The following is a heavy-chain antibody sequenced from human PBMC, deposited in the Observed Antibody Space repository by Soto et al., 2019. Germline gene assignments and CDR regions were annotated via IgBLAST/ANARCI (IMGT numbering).Heavy chain of an antibody. V-gene: IGHV1-69*01. Sequence: QVQLVQSGAEVKKPGSSVKVSCKASGGTFSSYAISWVRQAPGQGLEWMGGIIPIFGTANYAQKFQGRVTITADESTSTAYMELSSLRSEDTAVYYCASDAPPWVSDYYYYGMDVWGQGTTVTVSS. CDR1: GGTFSSYA. J-gene: IGHJ6*02. CDR2: IIPIFGTA. CDR3: ASDAPPWVSDYYYYGMDV. D-gene: IGHD6-13*01.